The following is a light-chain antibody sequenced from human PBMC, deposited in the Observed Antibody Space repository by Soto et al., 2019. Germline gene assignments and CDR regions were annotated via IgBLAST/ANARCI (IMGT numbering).Light chain of an antibody. CDR1: QSVRYN. V-gene: IGKV3-15*01. CDR3: QQYNSWPRT. J-gene: IGKJ1*01. CDR2: SAF. Sequence: EIVMTQSPATLSLSPGERATLSCRASQSVRYNLGWYQQKPGQAPRLLVHSAFTRATGIPARFSGSGSGTEFTLTISSLQSEDIAVYYCQQYNSWPRTFGQGTKVDIK.